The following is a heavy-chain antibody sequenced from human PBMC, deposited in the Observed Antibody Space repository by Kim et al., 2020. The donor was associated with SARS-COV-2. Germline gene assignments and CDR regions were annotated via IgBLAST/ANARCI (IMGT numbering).Heavy chain of an antibody. D-gene: IGHD2-21*01. CDR3: ASLDGETRDY. CDR1: GFTFSSYP. Sequence: GGSLRLSCVASGFTFSSYPMNWVRQAPGKGLEWVSFISTTSDYIDYADSVKGRFTVPRDNAKKSMYLQMSSLRPEDTAVYYCASLDGETRDYWGLGTLVTVPS. V-gene: IGHV3-21*01. J-gene: IGHJ4*02. CDR2: ISTTSDYI.